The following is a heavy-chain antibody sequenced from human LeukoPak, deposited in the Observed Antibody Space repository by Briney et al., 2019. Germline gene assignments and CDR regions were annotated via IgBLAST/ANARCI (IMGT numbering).Heavy chain of an antibody. V-gene: IGHV4-39*07. CDR2: INHSGST. Sequence: PSETLSLTCTVSGGSISSSSYYWGWIRQPPGKGLEWIGEINHSGSTNYNPSLKSRVTISVDTSKNQFSLKLSSVTAADTAVYYCARRKVGATKFDYWGQGTLVTVSS. CDR3: ARRKVGATKFDY. CDR1: GGSISSSSYY. D-gene: IGHD1-26*01. J-gene: IGHJ4*02.